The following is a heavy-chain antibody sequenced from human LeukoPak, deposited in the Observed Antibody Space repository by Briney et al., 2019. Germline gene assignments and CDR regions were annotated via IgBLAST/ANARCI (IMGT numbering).Heavy chain of an antibody. Sequence: ASVKVSCKASGGTFSIYAISWVRQAPGQGLGWMGRIIPIFGTANYAQKFQGRVTITADKSTSTAYMELSSLRSEDTAVYYCARARRGYSGYDTLDYWGQGTLVTVSS. CDR1: GGTFSIYA. D-gene: IGHD5-12*01. CDR3: ARARRGYSGYDTLDY. CDR2: IIPIFGTA. V-gene: IGHV1-69*06. J-gene: IGHJ4*02.